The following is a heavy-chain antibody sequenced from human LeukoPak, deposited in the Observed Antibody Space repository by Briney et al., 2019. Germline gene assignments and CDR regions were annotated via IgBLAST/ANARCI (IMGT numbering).Heavy chain of an antibody. CDR3: ARRAYYDTSGYSPASGYFDL. Sequence: SETLSLTCTVSGGSIFGHYFNWIRLAPGKGLKLIGYIYSNGITSYNPSLSSRGTMSIATSRSQFSLRLTSVTAADTAIYYCARRAYYDTSGYSPASGYFDLWGRGTLVTVSS. D-gene: IGHD3-22*01. CDR1: GGSIFGHY. CDR2: IYSNGIT. J-gene: IGHJ2*01. V-gene: IGHV4-4*08.